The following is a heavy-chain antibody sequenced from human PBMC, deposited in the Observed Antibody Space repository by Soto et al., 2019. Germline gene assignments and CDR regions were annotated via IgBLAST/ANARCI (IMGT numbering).Heavy chain of an antibody. CDR3: AHSFGDVRGRSYHYFGLDV. CDR2: IYWDDDK. Sequence: QITLKESGPTLVKPTQTLTLTCTFSGFSLSTPAVGVGWIRQPPGKALEWLALIYWDDDKTYSPSLKTRLSTSSGTSKTQVALTMTNMDPVDTATYYCAHSFGDVRGRSYHYFGLDVWGQGTTVTVSS. J-gene: IGHJ6*02. CDR1: GFSLSTPAVG. D-gene: IGHD3-10*01. V-gene: IGHV2-5*02.